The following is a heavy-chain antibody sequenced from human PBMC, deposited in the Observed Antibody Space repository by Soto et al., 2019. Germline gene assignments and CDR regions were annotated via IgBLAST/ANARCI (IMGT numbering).Heavy chain of an antibody. Sequence: QLVETGGGSIQPGTSLTLSCAASGFSVTRNYLTWVRQAPGKGLEWVSFVYSGGATFYADSVKSRFILSRHDSQNTMYLQMNNLRAEDTAVYYCARVPGRLWGRGTLVTVAS. CDR1: GFSVTRNY. CDR2: VYSGGAT. V-gene: IGHV3-53*02. CDR3: ARVPGRL. J-gene: IGHJ4*02.